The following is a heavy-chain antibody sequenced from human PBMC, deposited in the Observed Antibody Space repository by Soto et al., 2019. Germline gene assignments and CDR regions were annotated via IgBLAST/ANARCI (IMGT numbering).Heavy chain of an antibody. J-gene: IGHJ4*02. CDR3: AREGASRFRGFDY. CDR1: GDSINNYY. V-gene: IGHV4-59*01. D-gene: IGHD2-2*01. CDR2: VHYTGRA. Sequence: QVQLQESGPGLVKPSETLSLTCSISGDSINNYYWSWIRQPPGKGLEWIGFVHYTGRANYNPSLKSRVTLSVGTSKKQFSLRLSSVTAADSGVYYCAREGASRFRGFDYWGQGTLVTVSS.